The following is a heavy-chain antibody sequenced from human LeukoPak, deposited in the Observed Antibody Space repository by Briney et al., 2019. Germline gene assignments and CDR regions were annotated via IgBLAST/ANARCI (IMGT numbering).Heavy chain of an antibody. J-gene: IGHJ4*02. Sequence: GASVKVSCKASGYTFTSYAMHWVRQAPGQGLEWMGWISAYNGNTNYAQKLQGRVTMTTDTSTSTAYMELRSLRSDDTAVYYCARDSQQQLDRVDYWGQGTLVTVSS. CDR3: ARDSQQQLDRVDY. CDR1: GYTFTSYA. V-gene: IGHV1-18*01. D-gene: IGHD6-13*01. CDR2: ISAYNGNT.